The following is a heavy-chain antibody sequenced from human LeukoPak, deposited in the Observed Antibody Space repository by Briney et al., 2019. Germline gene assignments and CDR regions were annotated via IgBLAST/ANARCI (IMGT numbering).Heavy chain of an antibody. CDR2: ISGSGGST. CDR3: AKITYYDILTGYLVAPYFDY. D-gene: IGHD3-9*01. J-gene: IGHJ4*02. CDR1: GFTFSSYA. Sequence: AGGSLRLSCAASGFTFSSYAMSWVRQAPGKGLEWVSAISGSGGSTYYADSVKGRFTISRDNSKNTLYLQMNSLRAEDTAVYYCAKITYYDILTGYLVAPYFDYWGQGTLVTVSS. V-gene: IGHV3-23*01.